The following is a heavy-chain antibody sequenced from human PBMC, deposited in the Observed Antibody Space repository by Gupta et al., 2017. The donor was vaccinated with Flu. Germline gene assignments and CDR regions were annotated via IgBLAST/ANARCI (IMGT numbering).Heavy chain of an antibody. CDR2: IYHSGST. CDR1: GGSINNYY. J-gene: IGHJ4*02. V-gene: IGHV4-59*01. CDR3: ARAPKKYCTSTTCSPYYFDY. Sequence: QVQLQESGPGLVKPSETLSLTCTVPGGSINNYYWGWLRQPPGKELEWIAYIYHSGSTYYNPSLKSQVTISIDTSEKQFSLKINSVTAADTAVYFCARAPKKYCTSTTCSPYYFDYWGQGTLVTVSS. D-gene: IGHD2-2*01.